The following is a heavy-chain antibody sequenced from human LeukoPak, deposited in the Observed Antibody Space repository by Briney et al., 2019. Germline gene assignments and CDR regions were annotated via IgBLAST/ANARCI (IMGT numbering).Heavy chain of an antibody. J-gene: IGHJ6*04. CDR2: ISGSSNDI. CDR3: AELGITMTGGV. V-gene: IGHV3-11*06. CDR1: GFTFSDSY. D-gene: IGHD3-10*02. Sequence: GGSLRLSCAASGFTFSDSYMSWIRQAPGKGLEWVSYISGSSNDINYADSVKGRFTVSRDNTKNSLFLQMNSLRAEDTAVYYCAELGITMTGGVWGKGTTVTISS.